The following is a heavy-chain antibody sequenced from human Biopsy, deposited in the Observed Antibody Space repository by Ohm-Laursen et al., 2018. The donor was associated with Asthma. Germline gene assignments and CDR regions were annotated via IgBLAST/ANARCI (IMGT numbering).Heavy chain of an antibody. V-gene: IGHV4-34*09. D-gene: IGHD3-22*01. J-gene: IGHJ4*02. Sequence: TLSLTCSVYGGSISSFYWSWIRQPPGKGLEWIGEINHSGSTNYNPSLKSRVSISIDTSKNQFSLKLSSVTAADTAVYYCARAQDYYDSRGYYRSFDYWGQGTLVTVSS. CDR3: ARAQDYYDSRGYYRSFDY. CDR2: INHSGST. CDR1: GGSISSFY.